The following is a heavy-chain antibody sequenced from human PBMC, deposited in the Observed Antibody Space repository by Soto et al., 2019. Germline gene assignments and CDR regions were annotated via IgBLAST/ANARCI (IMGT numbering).Heavy chain of an antibody. J-gene: IGHJ6*02. D-gene: IGHD3-3*01. V-gene: IGHV3-23*01. CDR1: GFTSSSYA. CDR2: ISGSGGST. CDR3: AKXFRGVLGVVTTHYYYYYGMDV. Sequence: PGGSLRLSCAASGFTSSSYAMSWVRQAPGKGLEWVSAISGSGGSTYYADSVKGRFTISRDNSKNTLYLQMNSLRAEDTAVYYCAKXFRGVLGVVTTHYYYYYGMDVWGQGTTVNVT.